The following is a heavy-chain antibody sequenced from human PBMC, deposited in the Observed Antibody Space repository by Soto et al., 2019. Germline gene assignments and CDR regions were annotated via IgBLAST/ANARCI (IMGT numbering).Heavy chain of an antibody. CDR3: ARDQSQGQMLLPYFDY. CDR1: GVNFPGYS. CDR2: ISSGSHFI. V-gene: IGHV3-21*04. Sequence: PGGSLRLSCAASGVNFPGYSMNWVRQAPGKGLEWVASISSGSHFIYYADSVRGRFTISRDNARDSLLLQMNSLRAGDTGVYFCARDQSQGQMLLPYFDYWGQGTLVTVSS. D-gene: IGHD3-10*02. J-gene: IGHJ4*02.